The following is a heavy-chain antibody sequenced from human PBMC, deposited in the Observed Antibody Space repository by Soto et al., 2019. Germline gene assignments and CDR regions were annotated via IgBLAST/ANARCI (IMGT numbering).Heavy chain of an antibody. CDR3: ASGSSGSGWRDAFDI. CDR1: SGSISSSNW. CDR2: IYHSGST. Sequence: QVQLQESGPGLVKPSGTLSLTCAVSSGSISSSNWWSWVRQPPGKGLEWIGEIYHSGSTNYNPSLNSRGAISVDKSKNQFSLKLSSVTAADTAVYYCASGSSGSGWRDAFDIWGQGTMVTVSS. J-gene: IGHJ3*02. V-gene: IGHV4-4*02. D-gene: IGHD6-19*01.